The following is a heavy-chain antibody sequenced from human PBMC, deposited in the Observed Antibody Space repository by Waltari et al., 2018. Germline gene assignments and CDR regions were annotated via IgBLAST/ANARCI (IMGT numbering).Heavy chain of an antibody. V-gene: IGHV3-53*01. Sequence: EVQLVESGGGLIQPGGSLRLSRAPSGFIVGSNYMSWARQAPGRGLEWVSLIYSGGSTYYADSVKGRFTISRDNSKNTLYLQMDSLSVEDTAVYYCARWQQWPVRAFDYWGQGTLVTVSS. CDR2: IYSGGST. J-gene: IGHJ4*02. CDR3: ARWQQWPVRAFDY. D-gene: IGHD6-19*01. CDR1: GFIVGSNY.